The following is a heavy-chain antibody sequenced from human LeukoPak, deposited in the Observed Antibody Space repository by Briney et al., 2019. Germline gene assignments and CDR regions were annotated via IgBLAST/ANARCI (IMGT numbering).Heavy chain of an antibody. CDR1: GYTFTGYY. CDR3: ARGGGVENYYYYYYMDV. J-gene: IGHJ6*03. CDR2: INPNSGGT. D-gene: IGHD1-1*01. V-gene: IGHV1-2*02. Sequence: GASVKVSFKASGYTFTGYYMHWVRQAPGQGLEWMGWINPNSGGTDYAQKFQGRVTMTRDTSISTAYMALSSLRSEDTAVYYCARGGGVENYYYYYYMDVWGKGTTVTVSS.